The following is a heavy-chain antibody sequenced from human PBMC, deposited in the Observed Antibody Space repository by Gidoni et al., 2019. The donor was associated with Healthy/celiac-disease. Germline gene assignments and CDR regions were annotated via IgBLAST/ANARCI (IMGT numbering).Heavy chain of an antibody. CDR3: ARGSFGVVME. CDR1: GYTFTSYA. D-gene: IGHD3-3*01. Sequence: QVQLVQSGAEVKKPGPSVKVSCKASGYTFTSYAMQWVRQAPVQRLEWMGWINAGNGNTKYSQKFQGRVTITRDTSASTAYMELSSLRSEDTAVYYCARGSFGVVMEWGQGTLVTVSS. J-gene: IGHJ4*02. CDR2: INAGNGNT. V-gene: IGHV1-3*01.